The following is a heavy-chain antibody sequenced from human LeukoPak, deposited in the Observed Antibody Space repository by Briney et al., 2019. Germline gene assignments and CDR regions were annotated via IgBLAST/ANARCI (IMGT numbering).Heavy chain of an antibody. V-gene: IGHV3-30*18. CDR2: ISYDGSNK. D-gene: IGHD2-2*01. CDR1: GFTFSSYG. CDR3: AKVTVPAAEYYYYYGMDV. J-gene: IGHJ6*02. Sequence: GGSLRLSCAASGFTFSSYGMHWVRQAPGKGLEWVAVISYDGSNKYYADSVKGRFTISRDNSKNTLYLQMNSLRAEDTAVYYCAKVTVPAAEYYYYYGMDVWGQGTTVTVSS.